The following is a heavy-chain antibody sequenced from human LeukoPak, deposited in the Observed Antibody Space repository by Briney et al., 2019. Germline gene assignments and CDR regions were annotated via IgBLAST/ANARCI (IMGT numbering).Heavy chain of an antibody. CDR1: GYTFTSYD. V-gene: IGHV1-8*01. CDR2: MNPNSGNT. D-gene: IGHD3-9*01. J-gene: IGHJ4*02. CDR3: ARDYDDILTGYSGY. Sequence: ASVKVSCKASGYTFTSYDINWVRQATGQGLEWMGWMNPNSGNTGYAQKFKGRVTMTRKTSISTAYMELSSLRSEDTAVYYCARDYDDILTGYSGYWGQGTLVTVSS.